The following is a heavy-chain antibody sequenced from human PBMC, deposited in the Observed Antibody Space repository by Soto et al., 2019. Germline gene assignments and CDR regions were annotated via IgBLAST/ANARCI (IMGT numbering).Heavy chain of an antibody. CDR1: GYIFTNSW. J-gene: IGHJ3*01. D-gene: IGHD4-17*01. CDR3: ARRTGNNYREGAFEL. CDR2: IYPDDSDT. V-gene: IGHV5-51*01. Sequence: GESLKISCKGSGYIFTNSWIAWVRQMPGKGLEWMGIIYPDDSDTRYSPSFQGQVTISADKSINTAYLQWSSLKASDTAMFYCARRTGNNYREGAFELWGQGTMVTVSS.